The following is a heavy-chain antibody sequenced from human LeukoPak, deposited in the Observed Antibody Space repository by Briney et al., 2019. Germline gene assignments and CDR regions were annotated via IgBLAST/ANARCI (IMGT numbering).Heavy chain of an antibody. CDR2: ISYDGSNK. D-gene: IGHD4-17*01. Sequence: GGSLRLSCAASGFTFSSYAMLWVRQAPGKGLEWVAVISYDGSNKYYADSVKGRFTISRDNSKNTLYLQMNSLRAEDTAVYYCARDEDYGDYPSPPIDYWGQGTLVTVSS. J-gene: IGHJ4*02. V-gene: IGHV3-30-3*01. CDR3: ARDEDYGDYPSPPIDY. CDR1: GFTFSSYA.